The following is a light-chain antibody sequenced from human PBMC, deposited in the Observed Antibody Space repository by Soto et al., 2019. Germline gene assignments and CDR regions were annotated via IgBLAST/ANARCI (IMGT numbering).Light chain of an antibody. CDR3: SSYTNSNTQV. J-gene: IGLJ1*01. V-gene: IGLV2-14*01. Sequence: QSVLTQPASVSGSPGQSITISCTGTSSDVGGYNYVSWYQQHPGKAPKLMIYEVSNRPSGLSNRFSGSKSGNTASLTISGLQAEDEADYYCSSYTNSNTQVFGTGTKGT. CDR2: EVS. CDR1: SSDVGGYNY.